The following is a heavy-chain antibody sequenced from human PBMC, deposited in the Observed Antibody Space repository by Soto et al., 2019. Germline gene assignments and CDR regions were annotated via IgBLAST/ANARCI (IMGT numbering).Heavy chain of an antibody. V-gene: IGHV4-59*01. Sequence: SETLSLTCTVSGGSISSYYWSWIRQPPGKGLEWIGYIHNSGSTNYNPSLRSRVTISVDTSKNQFSLKLSSVTAADTAVYYCARFNALYGSGPYWNFDYWGQGTLVTVSS. CDR1: GGSISSYY. CDR3: ARFNALYGSGPYWNFDY. D-gene: IGHD3-10*01. J-gene: IGHJ4*02. CDR2: IHNSGST.